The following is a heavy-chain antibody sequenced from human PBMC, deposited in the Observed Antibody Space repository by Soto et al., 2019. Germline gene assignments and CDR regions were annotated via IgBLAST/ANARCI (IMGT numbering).Heavy chain of an antibody. Sequence: QVQLVQSGAEVKKPGASVKVSCKASGYTFTSYGISWVRQAPGQGLEWMGWISAYNGNTNYAQKLQGRVTMTTDTSTSTAYMELRSLRSDDTAVYYCAREPVGDYDILTGYYCDYWGQGTLVTVSS. J-gene: IGHJ4*02. D-gene: IGHD3-9*01. V-gene: IGHV1-18*01. CDR3: AREPVGDYDILTGYYCDY. CDR1: GYTFTSYG. CDR2: ISAYNGNT.